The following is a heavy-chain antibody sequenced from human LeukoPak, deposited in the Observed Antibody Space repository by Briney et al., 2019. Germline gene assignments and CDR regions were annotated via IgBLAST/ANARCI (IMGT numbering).Heavy chain of an antibody. CDR1: GGPITAYY. V-gene: IGHV4-59*01. CDR2: VYYTGST. D-gene: IGHD3-10*01. CDR3: ATGQILFGSHY. J-gene: IGHJ4*02. Sequence: PSETLSLTCTISGGPITAYYWSWIRQPPGKGLEWIGYVYYTGSTNYNPSLNSRLSISLDTSKSQFSLRLTSVTAADTAVYYCATGQILFGSHYWGLGTLVTVSS.